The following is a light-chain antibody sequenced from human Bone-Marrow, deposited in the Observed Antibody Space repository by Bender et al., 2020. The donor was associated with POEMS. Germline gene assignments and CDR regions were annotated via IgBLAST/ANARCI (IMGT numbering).Light chain of an antibody. CDR2: DVT. CDR3: ISFTRSATWV. Sequence: QSALTQPASVSESPGQSITMSCTGSSSDVGGYDYVSWYQQHPGKAPKLMIYDVTNRPSGVSSRFSASKSGNTASLTISGLQAEDEADYYCISFTRSATWVFGGGTKVTVL. J-gene: IGLJ3*02. CDR1: SSDVGGYDY. V-gene: IGLV2-14*01.